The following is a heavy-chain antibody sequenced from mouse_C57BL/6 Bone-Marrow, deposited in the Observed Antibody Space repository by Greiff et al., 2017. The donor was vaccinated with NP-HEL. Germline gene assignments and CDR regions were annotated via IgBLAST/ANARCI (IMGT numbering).Heavy chain of an antibody. CDR1: GFNITDDY. Sequence: VQLKQPGAELVRPGASVKLSCTASGFNITDDYMHWVKQRPEQGLEWIGRIDPENGDTEYASKFQGKATITADTSSNTAYLQLSSLTSEDTAVYYCTTLIEDDWGQGTTLTVSS. D-gene: IGHD2-12*01. CDR2: IDPENGDT. V-gene: IGHV14-4*01. CDR3: TTLIEDD. J-gene: IGHJ2*01.